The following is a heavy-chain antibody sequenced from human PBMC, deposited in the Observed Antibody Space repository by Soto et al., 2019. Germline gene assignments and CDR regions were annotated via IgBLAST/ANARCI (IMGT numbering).Heavy chain of an antibody. CDR2: VHHSGTT. Sequence: SLTCTVSGGSISTYYWTWIRQPPGKGLEWIGYVHHSGTTNYNPSLKSRVTMSVDTSKNQFSLNLSSVTAADTAVYYCLGRGYTYGDFDCWGQGTLVTVSS. J-gene: IGHJ4*02. V-gene: IGHV4-59*01. D-gene: IGHD5-18*01. CDR1: GGSISTYY. CDR3: LGRGYTYGDFDC.